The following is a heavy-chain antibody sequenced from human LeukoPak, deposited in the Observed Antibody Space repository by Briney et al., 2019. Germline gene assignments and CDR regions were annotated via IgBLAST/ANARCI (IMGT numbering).Heavy chain of an antibody. CDR1: GFTVSSNY. Sequence: GGSLRLSCAASGFTVSSNYMSWVRQAPGKGLEWVSVIYSGGSTYYADSVKGRFTISRDNSKNTLYLQMNSLRAEDTAVYYCARVHSYCSSTSCLDYWGQGTLVTVSS. D-gene: IGHD2-2*01. CDR2: IYSGGST. J-gene: IGHJ4*02. V-gene: IGHV3-53*01. CDR3: ARVHSYCSSTSCLDY.